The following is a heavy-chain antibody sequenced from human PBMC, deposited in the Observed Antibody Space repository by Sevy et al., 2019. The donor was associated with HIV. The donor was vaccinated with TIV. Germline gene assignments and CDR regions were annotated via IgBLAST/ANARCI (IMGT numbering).Heavy chain of an antibody. D-gene: IGHD1-1*01. J-gene: IGHJ1*01. CDR1: GFTFNRYS. CDR3: ALERLSSDVAEYFQN. CDR2: ISFDATNK. V-gene: IGHV3-30-3*01. Sequence: GGCLRLSCAASGFTFNRYSMHWVRQAPGKGLEWVATISFDATNKHYPDSVKGRFTISIDNFQNSLFLQMDSLRPEDTAVYYCALERLSSDVAEYFQNWGQGTLVTVSS.